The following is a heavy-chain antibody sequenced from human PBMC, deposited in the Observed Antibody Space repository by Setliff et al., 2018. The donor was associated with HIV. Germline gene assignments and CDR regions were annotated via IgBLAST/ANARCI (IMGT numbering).Heavy chain of an antibody. D-gene: IGHD3-22*01. Sequence: SETPSLTCSVSGDSIIIGGYYWSWIRQHPGKGLEWIGYVYYSGSTYYNPSLKSRLTISVDTSKNQFSLRLSSVTAADTAVYYCARGTSGGHSSGYYYFDYWGHGTLVTVSS. V-gene: IGHV4-31*03. CDR3: ARGTSGGHSSGYYYFDY. CDR1: GDSIIIGGYY. CDR2: VYYSGST. J-gene: IGHJ4*01.